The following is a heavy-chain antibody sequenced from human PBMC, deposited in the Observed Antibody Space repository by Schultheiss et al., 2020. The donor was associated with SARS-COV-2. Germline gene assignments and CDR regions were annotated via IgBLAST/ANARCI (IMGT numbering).Heavy chain of an antibody. CDR2: ISSSSSYI. V-gene: IGHV3-21*01. D-gene: IGHD6-13*01. Sequence: GGSLRLSCAASGFTFSSYSMNWVRQAPGKGLEWVSSISSSSSYIYYADSVKGRFTISRDNAKNSLYLQMNSLRAEDTAVYYCARDGGIAAAATVYWYFDLWGRGTLVTVSS. CDR3: ARDGGIAAAATVYWYFDL. J-gene: IGHJ2*01. CDR1: GFTFSSYS.